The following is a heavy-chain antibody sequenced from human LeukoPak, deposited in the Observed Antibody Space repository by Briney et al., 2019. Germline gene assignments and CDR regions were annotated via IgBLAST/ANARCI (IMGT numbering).Heavy chain of an antibody. CDR2: IRSKGNNYAT. V-gene: IGHV3-73*01. J-gene: IGHJ3*02. D-gene: IGHD3-3*01. CDR3: TRHEPISHVFDI. Sequence: GGSLRLSCAASGFVFSGSAMHWVRQASGKGLEWVGRIRSKGNNYATAYAASVKGRFTISRDDSKDTAYLQMNSLKTEDTAVYYCTRHEPISHVFDIWGQGTMVTVSS. CDR1: GFVFSGSA.